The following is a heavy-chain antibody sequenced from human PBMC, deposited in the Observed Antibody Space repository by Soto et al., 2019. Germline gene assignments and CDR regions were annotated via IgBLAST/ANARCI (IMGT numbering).Heavy chain of an antibody. Sequence: QVQMQESGPGLVKPSETLSLTCTVSGASVSSGNQYWSWIRQPPGKGLEWIGYIYHSGITNYNPSLKRRVTLSADTSRNKFSLELSCVAAADTAVYYCARGWDGKSWGQGTLVTVSS. CDR2: IYHSGIT. D-gene: IGHD6-19*01. J-gene: IGHJ4*02. V-gene: IGHV4-61*01. CDR1: GASVSSGNQY. CDR3: ARGWDGKS.